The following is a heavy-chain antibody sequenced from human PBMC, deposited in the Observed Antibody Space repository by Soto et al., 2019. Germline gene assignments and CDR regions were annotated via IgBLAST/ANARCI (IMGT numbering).Heavy chain of an antibody. J-gene: IGHJ5*01. CDR1: GFIFSSYD. Sequence: EVQLLESGGGLVQPGGYLRLSCAASGFIFSSYDMAWIRQAPGKGLERVSTVSSSADATQYADSVKGRFTISRDNCKNTLYLEMNNLGDEDTATYYCAKSYFFSWYDSWGQGPLVTVSS. V-gene: IGHV3-23*01. D-gene: IGHD3-10*01. CDR3: AKSYFFSWYDS. CDR2: VSSSADAT.